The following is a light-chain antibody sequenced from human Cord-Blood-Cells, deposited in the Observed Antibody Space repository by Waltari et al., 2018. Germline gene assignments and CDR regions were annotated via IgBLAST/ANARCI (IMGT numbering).Light chain of an antibody. CDR3: QQDNNWPWT. Sequence: EIVMTQSPATLSVSPGERATISCRASQSVSSNLAWYQQKPGQAPRLLIYGASTRATGIPARFSGSGSGTEFTLTISSLQSEDFAVYYCQQDNNWPWTFGQGTKVEIK. J-gene: IGKJ1*01. V-gene: IGKV3-15*01. CDR2: GAS. CDR1: QSVSSN.